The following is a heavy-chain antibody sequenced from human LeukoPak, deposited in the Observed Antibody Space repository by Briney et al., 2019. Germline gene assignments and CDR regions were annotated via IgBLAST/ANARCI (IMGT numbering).Heavy chain of an antibody. CDR1: GFTFSSYA. CDR3: ARSPGVPAAIYYYYYGMDV. Sequence: GGSLRLSCAASGFTFSSYAMHWVRQAPGKGLEYVSAISSNGGSTYYANSVKGRFTISRDNSKNTLYLQMGSLRAEDMAAYYCARSPGVPAAIYYYYYGMDVWGQGTTVTVSS. V-gene: IGHV3-64*01. CDR2: ISSNGGST. J-gene: IGHJ6*02. D-gene: IGHD2-2*01.